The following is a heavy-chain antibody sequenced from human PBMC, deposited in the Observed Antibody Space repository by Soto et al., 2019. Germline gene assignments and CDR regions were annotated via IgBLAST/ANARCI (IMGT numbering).Heavy chain of an antibody. Sequence: SQTLSLPCAISGDSVSSNSSACNFIRQSPSRGLEWLGRTYYRSKWYNDYAVSVKSRITINPDTSKNQFSLQLNSVTPEDTAVYYCARVSGGFNLRYFDYWGQGTLVTVSS. D-gene: IGHD5-12*01. CDR1: GDSVSSNSSA. CDR3: ARVSGGFNLRYFDY. CDR2: TYYRSKWYN. J-gene: IGHJ4*02. V-gene: IGHV6-1*01.